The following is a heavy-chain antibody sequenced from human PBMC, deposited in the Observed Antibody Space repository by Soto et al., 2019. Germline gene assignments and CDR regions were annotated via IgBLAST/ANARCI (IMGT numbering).Heavy chain of an antibody. J-gene: IGHJ3*02. D-gene: IGHD3-22*01. CDR3: ARQTMDYDSSGYYLSAFDI. CDR2: ISAYNGNT. CDR1: GYTFTSYG. V-gene: IGHV1-18*04. Sequence: ASVKVSCKASGYTFTSYGISWLRQAPGQGLEWMGWISAYNGNTNYAQKLQGRVTMTTDTSTSTAYMELRSLRSDDTAVYYCARQTMDYDSSGYYLSAFDIWGQGTMVTVSS.